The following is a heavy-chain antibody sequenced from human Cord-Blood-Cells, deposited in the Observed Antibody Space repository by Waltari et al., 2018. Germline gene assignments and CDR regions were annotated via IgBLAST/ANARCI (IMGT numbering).Heavy chain of an antibody. J-gene: IGHJ4*02. V-gene: IGHV3-53*01. Sequence: EVQLVESGGGLIQPGGSLVNSVAASGFPCSSTNLTWSAQAPGKGLEWVSVIYSGGSTYYADSVKGRFTISRDNSKNTLYLQMNSLRAEDTAVYYCAREAYSSGWYYFDYWGQGTLVTVSS. CDR2: IYSGGST. CDR3: AREAYSSGWYYFDY. D-gene: IGHD6-19*01. CDR1: GFPCSSTN.